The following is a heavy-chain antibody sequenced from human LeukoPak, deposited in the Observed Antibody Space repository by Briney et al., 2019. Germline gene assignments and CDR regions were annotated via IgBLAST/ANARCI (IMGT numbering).Heavy chain of an antibody. Sequence: SETLSLTCAVYGGSFSGYYWSWIRQPPGKGLEWIGEINHSGSTNYNPSLKSRVTISVDTSKSQFSLKLSSVTAADTAVYYCARKQRAYSSSSVYTLFDYWGQGTLVTVSS. CDR2: INHSGST. V-gene: IGHV4-34*01. D-gene: IGHD6-6*01. CDR1: GGSFSGYY. CDR3: ARKQRAYSSSSVYTLFDY. J-gene: IGHJ4*02.